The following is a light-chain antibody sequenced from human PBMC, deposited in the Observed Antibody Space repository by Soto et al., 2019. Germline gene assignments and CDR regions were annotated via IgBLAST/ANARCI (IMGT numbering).Light chain of an antibody. CDR2: AAS. CDR1: QGIGVY. CDR3: QKYNSAPLT. J-gene: IGKJ4*01. V-gene: IGKV1-27*01. Sequence: DIQMTQSPSSLPASLGDRDTITCRASQGIGVYLAWFQQKPGNVPKLLIYAASTLQSGVPSRFSGSGSGTDFTLTISSLQPEDVATYYCQKYNSAPLTFGGGTKVEIK.